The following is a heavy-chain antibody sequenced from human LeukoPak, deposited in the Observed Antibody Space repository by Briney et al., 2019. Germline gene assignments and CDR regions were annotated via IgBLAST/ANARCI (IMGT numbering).Heavy chain of an antibody. D-gene: IGHD6-13*01. CDR1: GFTFRSYA. V-gene: IGHV3-48*03. CDR3: ARDASSGGPSIAAAFDP. Sequence: GGSLRLSCAASGFTFRSYAMNWVRQAPGKGLEWVSYISSSGSTIYYADSVKGRFTISRDNAKNSLYLQMNSLRAEDTAVYYCARDASSGGPSIAAAFDPWGQGTLVTVSS. J-gene: IGHJ5*02. CDR2: ISSSGSTI.